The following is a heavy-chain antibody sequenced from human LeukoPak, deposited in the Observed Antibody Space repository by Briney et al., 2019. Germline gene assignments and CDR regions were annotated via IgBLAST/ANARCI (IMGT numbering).Heavy chain of an antibody. J-gene: IGHJ5*02. CDR1: GGSISSYY. D-gene: IGHD6-13*01. CDR3: ARKGSSTWYTYWFDP. V-gene: IGHV4-4*07. CDR2: VYGGGST. Sequence: SETLSLTCTVSGGSISSYYLSWLRQPAGKGLEWIGRVYGGGSTTYNPSLKSRVTMSVDTSKNQFSLKVSSLTAADTAVYYCARKGSSTWYTYWFDPWGQGTLVTVSS.